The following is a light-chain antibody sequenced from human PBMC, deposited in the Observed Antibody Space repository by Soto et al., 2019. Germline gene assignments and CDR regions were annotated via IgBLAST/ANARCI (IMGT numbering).Light chain of an antibody. J-gene: IGLJ1*01. V-gene: IGLV1-44*01. CDR1: SSNIGSNT. CDR2: RDN. CDR3: AAWDGSLKGYV. Sequence: QSVLTQPPSTSGTPGQRVTISCSGSSSNIGSNTENWYQQLPGTAPKLLIYRDNQRPSGVPDRFSGSKSGTSASLAISGLQSEDEADYYCAAWDGSLKGYVFGTGTKLTVL.